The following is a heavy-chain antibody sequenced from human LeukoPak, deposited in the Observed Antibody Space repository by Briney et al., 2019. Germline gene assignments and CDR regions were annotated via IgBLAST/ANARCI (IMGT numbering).Heavy chain of an antibody. Sequence: SGTLSLTCAVYGGSFSGYYWSWIRQPPGKGLEWIGEINHSGSTNYNPSLKSRVTISVDTSKNQFSLKLSSVTAADTAVYYCARASASYTMVQGVIITTYYFDYWGQGTLVTVSS. V-gene: IGHV4-34*01. CDR1: GGSFSGYY. CDR2: INHSGST. J-gene: IGHJ4*02. CDR3: ARASASYTMVQGVIITTYYFDY. D-gene: IGHD3-10*01.